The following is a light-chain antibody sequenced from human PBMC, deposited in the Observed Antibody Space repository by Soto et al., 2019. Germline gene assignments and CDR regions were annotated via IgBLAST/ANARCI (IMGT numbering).Light chain of an antibody. CDR1: SSNIGNNY. Sequence: QSVLTQPPSVSAAPGQKVTISCSGSSSNIGNNYVSWYQQLPGTAPKLLIYDASGRPSGVPDRFSGSKSGNTASLTISGLQAEDEAYYYCCSYVGSFIFVFGTGTKVTVL. CDR2: DAS. V-gene: IGLV1-51*01. CDR3: CSYVGSFIFV. J-gene: IGLJ1*01.